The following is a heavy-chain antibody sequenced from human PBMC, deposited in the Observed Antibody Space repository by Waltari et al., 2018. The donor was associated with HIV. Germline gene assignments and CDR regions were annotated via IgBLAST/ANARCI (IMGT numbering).Heavy chain of an antibody. J-gene: IGHJ5*02. D-gene: IGHD1-26*01. V-gene: IGHV3-33*01. Sequence: QVQVVESGGSLVQPGWSRGLSCAASGFSLSSYGRHWVRQDPGKGLGWVALIWYDGSKKYYGDSVKDRFTIFSDKSKNTVFLQMTRLRVEDTATYYCARGEGGYTYGYNWLDLWGQGTVVTVSS. CDR3: ARGEGGYTYGYNWLDL. CDR2: IWYDGSKK. CDR1: GFSLSSYG.